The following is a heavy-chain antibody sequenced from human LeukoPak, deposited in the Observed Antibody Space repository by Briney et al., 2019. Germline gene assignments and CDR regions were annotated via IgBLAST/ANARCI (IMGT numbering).Heavy chain of an antibody. CDR3: ARGGRWYPDAFDI. J-gene: IGHJ3*02. V-gene: IGHV1-8*03. Sequence: ASVKVSCKASGYTFTGYYMHWVRQAPGQGLEWMGWMNPNSGNTGYAQKFQGRVTITRNTSISTAYMELSSLRSEDTAVYYCARGGRWYPDAFDIWGQGTMVTVSS. CDR2: MNPNSGNT. CDR1: GYTFTGYY. D-gene: IGHD4-23*01.